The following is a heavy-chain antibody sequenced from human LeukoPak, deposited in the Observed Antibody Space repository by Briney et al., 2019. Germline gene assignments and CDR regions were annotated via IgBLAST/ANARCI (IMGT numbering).Heavy chain of an antibody. CDR3: AKDSYSSGWYPKWYFDL. CDR1: GFTFSSYA. Sequence: GGSLRLSCAASGFTFSSYAMSWVRQAPGKGLEWVSAISGSGGSTYYADSVKGRFTISRDNSKNTLYLQMNSLRAEDTAVYYCAKDSYSSGWYPKWYFDLWGRGTLVTVSS. J-gene: IGHJ2*01. V-gene: IGHV3-23*01. CDR2: ISGSGGST. D-gene: IGHD6-19*01.